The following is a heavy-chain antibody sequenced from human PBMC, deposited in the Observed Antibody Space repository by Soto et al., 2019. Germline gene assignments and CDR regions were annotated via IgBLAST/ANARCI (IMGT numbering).Heavy chain of an antibody. CDR1: GGPISSGGYY. CDR2: IYYSGST. Sequence: PSETLSLTCTVSGGPISSGGYYWSWIRQHPGKGLEWIGYIYYSGSTYYNPSLKSRVTISVDTSKNQFSLKLSSVTAADTAVYYCARARRQLHYYYYGMDVWGQGTTVTVSS. V-gene: IGHV4-31*03. D-gene: IGHD5-18*01. J-gene: IGHJ6*02. CDR3: ARARRQLHYYYYGMDV.